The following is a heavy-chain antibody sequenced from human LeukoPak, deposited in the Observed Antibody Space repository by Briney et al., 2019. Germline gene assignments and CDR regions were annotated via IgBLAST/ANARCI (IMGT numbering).Heavy chain of an antibody. CDR2: ISGYNGNT. CDR3: ARLVFVAVAGTPDY. V-gene: IGHV1-18*01. CDR1: GYTFTSYG. Sequence: ASVKVSCKASGYTFTSYGISWVRQPPGQELEWMGWISGYNGNTNYAQKLQGRVTMTTDTSTSTAYMELRSLRSDDTAVYYCARLVFVAVAGTPDYWGQGTLVTVSS. D-gene: IGHD6-19*01. J-gene: IGHJ4*02.